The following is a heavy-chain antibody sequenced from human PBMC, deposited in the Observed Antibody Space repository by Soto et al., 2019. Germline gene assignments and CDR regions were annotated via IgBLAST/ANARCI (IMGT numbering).Heavy chain of an antibody. V-gene: IGHV1-69*13. D-gene: IGHD6-13*01. CDR2: IIPIFGTA. CDR3: ARDRLSSSWGPNYYYYGMDV. J-gene: IGHJ6*02. CDR1: GGTFSSYA. Sequence: SVKVSCKASGGTFSSYAISWVRQAPGQGLEWMGGIIPIFGTANYAQKFQGRVTITADESTSTAYMELSSLRSEDTAVYYCARDRLSSSWGPNYYYYGMDVWGQGTTVTVSS.